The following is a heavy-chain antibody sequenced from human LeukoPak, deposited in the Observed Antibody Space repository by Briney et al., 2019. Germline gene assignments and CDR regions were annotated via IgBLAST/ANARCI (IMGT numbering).Heavy chain of an antibody. CDR1: GFTFSSYA. D-gene: IGHD5-12*01. CDR2: ISSNGGST. V-gene: IGHV3-64*01. CDR3: ARDLSPRYSGYDFSFDY. J-gene: IGHJ4*02. Sequence: GGSLRLSCATSGFTFSSYAMHWVRQAPGKGLEYVSAISSNGGSTYYANSVKGRFTISRDNSKNTLYLQMGSLRAEDMAVYYCARDLSPRYSGYDFSFDYWGQGTLVTVFS.